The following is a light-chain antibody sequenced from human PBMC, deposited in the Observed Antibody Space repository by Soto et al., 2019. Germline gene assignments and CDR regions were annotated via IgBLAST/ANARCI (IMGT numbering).Light chain of an antibody. Sequence: QSVLTQPASVSGSPGQSIAISCTGTSSDVGGYNYVSWYQQHPGKAPKLMIYDVSNRPSGVSNRFSGSKSGNTASLTISGLQVGDEDDYSCNSNKSSSPLLYVCGTGTKVTV. V-gene: IGLV2-14*01. CDR2: DVS. CDR3: NSNKSSSPLLYV. CDR1: SSDVGGYNY. J-gene: IGLJ1*01.